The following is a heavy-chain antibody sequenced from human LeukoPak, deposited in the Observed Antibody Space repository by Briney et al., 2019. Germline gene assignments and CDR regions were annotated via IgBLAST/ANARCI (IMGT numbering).Heavy chain of an antibody. D-gene: IGHD3-10*01. CDR2: MNPSSGKT. CDR3: ARGRELLVRADNLYY. CDR1: GYTFTSYD. V-gene: IGHV1-8*01. J-gene: IGHJ4*02. Sequence: ASVKVSCKASGYTFTSYDINWVRQATGQGLEWMGWMNPSSGKTGLAQKFQGRVTMTRIASISTAYMELSSLRSEDTAVYYCARGRELLVRADNLYYWGQGTLVTVSS.